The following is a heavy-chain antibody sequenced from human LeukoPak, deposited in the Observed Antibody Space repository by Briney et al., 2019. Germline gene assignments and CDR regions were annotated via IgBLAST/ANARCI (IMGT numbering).Heavy chain of an antibody. CDR3: TTVKATWGY. CDR2: IKSKTDGGTT. V-gene: IGHV3-15*01. CDR1: GFGFSDAG. J-gene: IGHJ4*02. D-gene: IGHD7-27*01. Sequence: GGSLRPSCAAPGFGFSDAGMSWARQAPGKGLEWVGRIKSKTDGGTTDYAAPVKGRFTISRDDSENTLYLQMNSLKTEDTAVYYCTTVKATWGYWGQGTLVTVSS.